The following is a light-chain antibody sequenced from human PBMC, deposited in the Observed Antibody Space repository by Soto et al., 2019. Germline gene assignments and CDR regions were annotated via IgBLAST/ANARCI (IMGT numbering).Light chain of an antibody. Sequence: VLTQSPGTLSLSPGERATLSCRASESVGSTYLAWYQQKPGQAPRLLIYGTSSRATGIPDRFSGSGSGTDFTLTISCLEPEDFAVYYCQQYRSLPRTVGQGAKLDNK. CDR1: ESVGSTY. V-gene: IGKV3-20*01. CDR3: QQYRSLPRT. J-gene: IGKJ1*01. CDR2: GTS.